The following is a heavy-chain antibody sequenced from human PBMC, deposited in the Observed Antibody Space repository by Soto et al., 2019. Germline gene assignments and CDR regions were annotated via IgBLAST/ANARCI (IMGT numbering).Heavy chain of an antibody. CDR3: ARGGGGGLFEH. V-gene: IGHV3-11*06. CDR1: GFTFSSYA. CDR2: ISPKSTYR. D-gene: IGHD2-21*01. J-gene: IGHJ4*02. Sequence: PGGSLRLSFAASGFTFSSYAMSWIRQAPGKGLEWLSHISPKSTYRNYADSVKGRFTISRDNTKSSLFLQMNGLGVEATAVYYCARGGGGGLFEHWGQGVVVTVSS.